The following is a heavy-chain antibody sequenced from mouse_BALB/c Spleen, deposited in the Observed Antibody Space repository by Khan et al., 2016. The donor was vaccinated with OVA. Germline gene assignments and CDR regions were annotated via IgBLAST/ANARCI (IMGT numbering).Heavy chain of an antibody. CDR3: SRSVYYAYAYAMDY. Sequence: EVQLQESGPGLVNPSQSLSLTCTVTGYSITSDFAWNWVRQFPGNKLEWMGYISFSGSTSYGPSLKSRLSITRDTSKNQFSLQLNSVTTEDTATYYCSRSVYYAYAYAMDYWGQGTSVTVSS. CDR1: GYSITSDFA. D-gene: IGHD2-2*01. J-gene: IGHJ4*01. CDR2: ISFSGST. V-gene: IGHV3-2*02.